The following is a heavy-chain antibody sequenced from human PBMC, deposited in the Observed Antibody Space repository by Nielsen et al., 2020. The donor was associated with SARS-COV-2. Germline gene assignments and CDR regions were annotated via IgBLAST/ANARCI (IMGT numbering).Heavy chain of an antibody. J-gene: IGHJ4*02. CDR3: ARGGRYSSSWFCY. D-gene: IGHD6-13*01. Sequence: SETLSLTCTVSGGSISSGGYFWLRLRQPPGKGLEWIGEINHSGSTNYNPSLKRRVTISVDTSKNQFSLKLSSATAADTAVYYCARGGRYSSSWFCYWGQGTLVTVSS. CDR1: GGSISSGGYF. V-gene: IGHV4-39*07. CDR2: INHSGST.